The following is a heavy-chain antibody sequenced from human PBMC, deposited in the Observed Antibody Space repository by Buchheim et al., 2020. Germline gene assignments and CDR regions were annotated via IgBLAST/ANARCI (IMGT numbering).Heavy chain of an antibody. CDR2: ISSSSTI. D-gene: IGHD6-19*01. CDR3: ARATPYSSGWTFGY. CDR1: GFTFSSYS. V-gene: IGHV3-48*01. Sequence: EVQLVESGGGLVQPGGSLRLSCAASGFTFSSYSMNWVRQAPGKGLEWVSYISSSSTIYYADSVKGRFTISRDNAKTSLYLQLNSLRAEDTAVYYCARATPYSSGWTFGYWGQGTL. J-gene: IGHJ4*02.